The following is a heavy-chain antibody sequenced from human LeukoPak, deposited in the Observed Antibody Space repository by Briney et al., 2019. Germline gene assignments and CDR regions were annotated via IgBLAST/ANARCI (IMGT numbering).Heavy chain of an antibody. D-gene: IGHD6-13*01. CDR2: IYPADSDT. CDR3: ARQQYSSSWYY. V-gene: IGHV5-51*01. CDR1: GYSFSTFW. Sequence: GESLKISCKGSGYSFSTFWSAWVRQMPGKGLEWMGIIYPADSDTRYSPSFQGQVTISADKSINTAYLRWSSLKASDTAIYYCARQQYSSSWYYWGQGTLVTVSS. J-gene: IGHJ4*02.